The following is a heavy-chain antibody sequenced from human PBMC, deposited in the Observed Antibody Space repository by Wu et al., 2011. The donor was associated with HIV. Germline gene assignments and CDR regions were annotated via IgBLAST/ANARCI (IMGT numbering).Heavy chain of an antibody. CDR2: IFGGDSET. Sequence: VQLVQSGAEVTKPGESLKISCKGSGYSFSNYWIGWVRQKPGKDLEWMGIIFGGDSETTYSPSFQGQVTMSADKSISTAYLQWGSLKASDTAMYYCARLGERRLCSSSSCRYHYGLDVWGQGSTVTVSS. CDR1: GYSFSNYW. CDR3: ARLGERRLCSSSSCRYHYGLDV. D-gene: IGHD2-2*01. V-gene: IGHV5-51*01. J-gene: IGHJ6*02.